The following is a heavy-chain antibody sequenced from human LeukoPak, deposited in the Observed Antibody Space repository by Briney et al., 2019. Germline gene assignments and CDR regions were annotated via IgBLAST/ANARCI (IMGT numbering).Heavy chain of an antibody. D-gene: IGHD5-18*01. Sequence: ASVKVSCEASGYTFTGYYMHWVRQAPGQGLEWMGWINPNSGGTNYAQKFQGRVTMTRDTSISTAYMELSRLRSDDTAVYYCARGLDTAMVLALDYWGQGTLVTVSS. J-gene: IGHJ4*02. CDR3: ARGLDTAMVLALDY. CDR2: INPNSGGT. V-gene: IGHV1-2*02. CDR1: GYTFTGYY.